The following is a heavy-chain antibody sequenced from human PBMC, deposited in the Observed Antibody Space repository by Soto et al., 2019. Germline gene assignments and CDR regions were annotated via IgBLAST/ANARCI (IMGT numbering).Heavy chain of an antibody. D-gene: IGHD3-9*01. CDR2: ISSSSSYI. V-gene: IGHV3-21*01. Sequence: EVQLVESGGGLVKPGGSLRLSCAASGFTFSSYSMNWVRQAPGKGLEWVSSISSSSSYIYYADSVKGRFTISRDNAKNSLYRQMNSLRAEDTAVYYCARYADYDKVFYGMDVWGQGTTVTVSS. J-gene: IGHJ6*02. CDR1: GFTFSSYS. CDR3: ARYADYDKVFYGMDV.